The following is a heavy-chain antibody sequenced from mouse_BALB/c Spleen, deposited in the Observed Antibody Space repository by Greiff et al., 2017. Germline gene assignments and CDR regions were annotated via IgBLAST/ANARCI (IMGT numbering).Heavy chain of an antibody. V-gene: IGHV1-20*02. D-gene: IGHD1-1*01. CDR3: ARQSSPAWFAY. Sequence: VQLQQSGPELVKPGASVKISCKASGYSFTGYFMNWVMQSHGKSLEWIGRINPYNGDTFYNQKFKGKATLTVDKSSSTAHMELRSLASEDSAVYYCARQSSPAWFAYWGQGTLVTVSA. J-gene: IGHJ3*01. CDR2: INPYNGDT. CDR1: GYSFTGYF.